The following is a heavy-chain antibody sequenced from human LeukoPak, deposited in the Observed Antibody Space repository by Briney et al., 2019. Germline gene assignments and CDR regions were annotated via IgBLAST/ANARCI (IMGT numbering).Heavy chain of an antibody. Sequence: GALRLHWSRSRFPLSQFSMGWVRPAPREGVEWISTTNSGGTSTYYAESVKGRFTISRDNSKNTLYLQMSGLRVEDTAVYYCAKQSYARSLGEGGPGTLVSVSS. CDR1: RFPLSQFS. J-gene: IGHJ4*02. CDR3: AKQSYARSLGE. V-gene: IGHV3-23*01. D-gene: IGHD2-8*01. CDR2: TNSGGTST.